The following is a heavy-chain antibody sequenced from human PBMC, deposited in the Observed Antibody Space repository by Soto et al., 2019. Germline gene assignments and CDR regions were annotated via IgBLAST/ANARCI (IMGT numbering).Heavy chain of an antibody. J-gene: IGHJ5*02. V-gene: IGHV1-46*01. CDR2: INPHGGST. CDR3: ARSSGGNFGIIIEGTNWFAP. D-gene: IGHD1-26*01. Sequence: ASVKVSCKAPRDTFTSYYINWVRQAPGQGLEWMGVINPHGGSTAYAQKFKGRVTLTRDTSASTVYMEVSSLTSEVTAMYYCARSSGGNFGIIIEGTNWFAPWGQGTLVTVSS. CDR1: RDTFTSYY.